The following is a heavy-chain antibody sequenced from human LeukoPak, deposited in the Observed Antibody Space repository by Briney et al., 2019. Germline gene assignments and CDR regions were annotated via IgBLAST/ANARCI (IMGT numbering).Heavy chain of an antibody. V-gene: IGHV3-30*04. J-gene: IGHJ4*02. Sequence: GGSLRLSCAASGFTFITYTMPWVRQAPGTGLERVAVISYDGSNKYYADSVKGRFTISRDNSKNTLYLQMNSLRAEDTAVYYCARVALPKWLVRELDSWGQGTLVTVSS. CDR2: ISYDGSNK. D-gene: IGHD6-19*01. CDR3: ARVALPKWLVRELDS. CDR1: GFTFITYT.